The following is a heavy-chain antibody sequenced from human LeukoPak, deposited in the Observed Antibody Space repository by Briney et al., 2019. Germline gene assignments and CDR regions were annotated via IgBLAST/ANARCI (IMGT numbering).Heavy chain of an antibody. D-gene: IGHD5-24*01. CDR2: IYYSGNT. CDR1: GGSVSSSHSY. CDR3: ARDIRNGYNLHWFDP. Sequence: PSETLSLTCTVSGGSVSSSHSYWGWVRQPPGKGLEWIGSIYYSGNTYYNPSLESRVTLSVDTSKNQFSLKLSSVTAADTAVYYCARDIRNGYNLHWFDPWGQGTLVTVSS. J-gene: IGHJ5*02. V-gene: IGHV4-39*07.